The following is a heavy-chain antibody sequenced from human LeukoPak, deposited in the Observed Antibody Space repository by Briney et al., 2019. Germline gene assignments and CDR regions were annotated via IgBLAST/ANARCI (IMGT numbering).Heavy chain of an antibody. CDR2: IYYGGST. Sequence: SETLSLTCTVSGXSISSYYGSWIRQPPGKGLEWIGYIYYGGSTDYNPSLKSRVTISEDTSKTQFSLRLSSVTSADTAVYYCARARLDSSGRFDSWGQGTLVTVSS. J-gene: IGHJ4*02. V-gene: IGHV4-59*01. D-gene: IGHD3-22*01. CDR3: ARARLDSSGRFDS. CDR1: GXSISSYY.